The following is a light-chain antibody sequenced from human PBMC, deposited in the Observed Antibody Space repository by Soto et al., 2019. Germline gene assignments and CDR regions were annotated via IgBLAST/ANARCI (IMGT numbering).Light chain of an antibody. J-gene: IGLJ3*02. CDR1: SSDVGGYNY. Sequence: QSVLTQPASVSGSPGQSITISCTGTSSDVGGYNYVSWYQQHPGKAPKLMIYEVSNRPSGVSNRFSGSKSGNTASLTISGLQAEDEADYYCSSYAGSYTVWVFGGGTKVTVL. V-gene: IGLV2-14*01. CDR2: EVS. CDR3: SSYAGSYTVWV.